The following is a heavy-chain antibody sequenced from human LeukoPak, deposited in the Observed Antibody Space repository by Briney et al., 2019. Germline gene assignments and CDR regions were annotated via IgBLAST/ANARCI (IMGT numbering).Heavy chain of an antibody. V-gene: IGHV4-39*07. D-gene: IGHD4-17*01. CDR1: GGFMSSSSYY. J-gene: IGHJ4*02. Sequence: SETLSLTCTVSGGFMSSSSYYWGWIRQPPGKGLEWIGSIYYSESTYQNPSLKSRVTISVDTSKNQFSLKLSSVTAADTAVYYCSRIHSVTFFDYWGQGTLVTVSS. CDR3: SRIHSVTFFDY. CDR2: IYYSEST.